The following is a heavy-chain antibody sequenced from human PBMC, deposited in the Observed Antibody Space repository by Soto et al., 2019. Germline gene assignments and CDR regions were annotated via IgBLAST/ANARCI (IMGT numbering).Heavy chain of an antibody. CDR1: GFTFSSYG. J-gene: IGHJ5*02. V-gene: IGHV3-33*01. Sequence: QVQLVESGGGVVQPGRSLRLSCAASGFTFSSYGMHWVRQAPGKGLEWVAVKWYEGSNKYYAESVKSRFTISSDNSENTPYPQMNTRRDDETAVYYCARDGAKQGYLLRNNWLDPWRQGTLVTVSS. D-gene: IGHD2-15*01. CDR2: KWYEGSNK. CDR3: ARDGAKQGYLLRNNWLDP.